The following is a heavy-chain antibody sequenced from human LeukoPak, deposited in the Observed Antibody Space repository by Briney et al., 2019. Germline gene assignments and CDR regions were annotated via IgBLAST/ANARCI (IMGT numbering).Heavy chain of an antibody. J-gene: IGHJ6*04. CDR3: ARVLGKGSTRDV. CDR1: GGSISSSSYY. Sequence: PSETLSLTCTVSGGSISSSSYYWGWIRQPPGKGLEWIGSIYYSGSPYYNPSLKSRVTISVDTSKNQFSLKLSSVTAADTAVHYCARVLGKGSTRDVWGKGTTVTVSS. V-gene: IGHV4-39*07. CDR2: IYYSGSP. D-gene: IGHD1-26*01.